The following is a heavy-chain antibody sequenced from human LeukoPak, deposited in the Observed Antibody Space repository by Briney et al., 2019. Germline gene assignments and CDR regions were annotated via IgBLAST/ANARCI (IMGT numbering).Heavy chain of an antibody. J-gene: IGHJ4*02. CDR1: GYTFTSYD. CDR3: ARGLSYYDSSDLGY. V-gene: IGHV1-8*01. CDR2: MNTNSGNT. Sequence: ASVKVSCKASGYTFTSYDINWVRHATGQGLEWMGWMNTNSGNTGYAQKFQGRVTMTRNTSISTAYMELSSLRSEDTAVYYCARGLSYYDSSDLGYWGQGTLVTVSS. D-gene: IGHD3-22*01.